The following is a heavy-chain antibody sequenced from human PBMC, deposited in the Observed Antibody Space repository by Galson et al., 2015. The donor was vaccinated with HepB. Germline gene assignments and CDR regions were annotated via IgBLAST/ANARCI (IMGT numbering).Heavy chain of an antibody. Sequence: SVKVSCKASGGTFSSYTISWVRQAPGQGLEWMGRIIPILGIANYAQKFQGRVTITADKTTSTAYMELSSLRSEDTAVYYCSSGVVVVAATQFDPWGQGTLVTVSS. CDR1: GGTFSSYT. CDR3: SSGVVVVAATQFDP. J-gene: IGHJ5*02. CDR2: IIPILGIA. D-gene: IGHD2-15*01. V-gene: IGHV1-69*02.